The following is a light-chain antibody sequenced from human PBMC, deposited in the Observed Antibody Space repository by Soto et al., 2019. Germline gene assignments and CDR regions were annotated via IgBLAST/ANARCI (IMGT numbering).Light chain of an antibody. CDR3: QQYNNWPLT. V-gene: IGKV3-15*01. CDR2: AAS. Sequence: EIVMAQSPATLSVSPGDRATLSCRASQSVSSTLAWYQQKPGQAPWLLIYAASTRATGVPARFSGSGSGTEFTLTISSLQSEDFAVYYCQQYNNWPLTFGGGTKVEI. CDR1: QSVSST. J-gene: IGKJ4*01.